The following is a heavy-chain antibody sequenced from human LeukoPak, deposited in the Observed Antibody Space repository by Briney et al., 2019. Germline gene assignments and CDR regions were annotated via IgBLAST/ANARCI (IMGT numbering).Heavy chain of an antibody. CDR1: GGSISSYY. CDR2: IYYSGST. Sequence: SETLSLTCTVSGGSISSYYWSWIRRPPGKGLEWIGYIYYSGSTNYNPSLKSRVTISVDTSKNQFSLKLSSVTAADTAVYYCARHLGPLGREMATIRDWGQGTLVTVSS. J-gene: IGHJ4*02. V-gene: IGHV4-59*08. D-gene: IGHD5-24*01. CDR3: ARHLGPLGREMATIRD.